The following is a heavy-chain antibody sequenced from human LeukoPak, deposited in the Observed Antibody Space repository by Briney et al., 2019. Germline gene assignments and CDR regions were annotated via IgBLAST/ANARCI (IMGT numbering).Heavy chain of an antibody. Sequence: PGESLRLSCAASGFTFSHYAMHWVRQAPGKGLEWVAFIRYDGSNKYYADSVKGRFTISRDNAKNSQYLQMNSLRAEDTAVYYCARDHPMTTAIGYGMDVWGQGTTVTVSS. D-gene: IGHD4-17*01. CDR2: IRYDGSNK. J-gene: IGHJ6*02. CDR1: GFTFSHYA. V-gene: IGHV3-30*02. CDR3: ARDHPMTTAIGYGMDV.